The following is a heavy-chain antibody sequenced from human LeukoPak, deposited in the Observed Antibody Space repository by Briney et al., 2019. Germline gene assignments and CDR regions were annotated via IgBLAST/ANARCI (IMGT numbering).Heavy chain of an antibody. CDR3: ARGGSRSSWTTSFDY. Sequence: ASVKVSCKASGYTFTSYGISWVRQAPGQGLEWMGWISAYNGNTNCAQKLQGRVTMTTDTSTSTAYMELRSLRSDDTAVYYCARGGSRSSWTTSFDYWGQGTLVTVSS. CDR1: GYTFTSYG. V-gene: IGHV1-18*01. D-gene: IGHD6-13*01. J-gene: IGHJ4*02. CDR2: ISAYNGNT.